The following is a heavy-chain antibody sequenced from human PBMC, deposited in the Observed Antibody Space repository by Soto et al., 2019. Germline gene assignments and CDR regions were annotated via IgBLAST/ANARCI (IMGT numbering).Heavy chain of an antibody. CDR2: ISGSGGST. CDR3: AKGDGVRGPGDYYYYYMDV. CDR1: GFTFSSYA. Sequence: GGSLRLSCAASGFTFSSYAMSWVRQAPGKGLEWVSAISGSGGSTYYADSVKGRFTISRDNSKNKLYLQMNSLRAEDTAVYYCAKGDGVRGPGDYYYYYMDVWGKGTTVTVSS. V-gene: IGHV3-23*01. D-gene: IGHD3-10*01. J-gene: IGHJ6*03.